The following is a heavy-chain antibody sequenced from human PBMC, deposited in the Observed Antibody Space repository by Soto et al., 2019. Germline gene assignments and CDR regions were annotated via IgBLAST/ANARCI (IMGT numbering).Heavy chain of an antibody. J-gene: IGHJ3*02. D-gene: IGHD2-8*02. CDR3: AKATATGGGAFDI. CDR1: GLICSSYD. Sequence: GGSLRLSCAASGLICSSYDMSWVRQAPGKGLEWVSTILVDGRTFYVDSVKGRFTISRDTSQNTVYLQMNSLTAGDTALYYCAKATATGGGAFDICGQGTMVTVSS. CDR2: ILVDGRT. V-gene: IGHV3-23*01.